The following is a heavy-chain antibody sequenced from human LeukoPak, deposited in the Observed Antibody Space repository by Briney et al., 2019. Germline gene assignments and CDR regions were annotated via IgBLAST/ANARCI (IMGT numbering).Heavy chain of an antibody. CDR2: VHLSGAS. V-gene: IGHV4-4*02. D-gene: IGHD1-26*01. CDR1: GGSILTTNW. CDR3: TRESGAFSPFGF. J-gene: IGHJ4*02. Sequence: SETLSLTCAVSGGSILTTNWWSWVRQPPGKGLEWIGEVHLSGASNYNPSLKSRVNMSIDKSKNQLSLELTSVTAADTAVYYCTRESGAFSPFGFWGQGTLVTVSS.